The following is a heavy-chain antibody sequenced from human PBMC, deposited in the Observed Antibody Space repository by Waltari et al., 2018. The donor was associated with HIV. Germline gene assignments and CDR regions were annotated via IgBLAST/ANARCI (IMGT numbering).Heavy chain of an antibody. CDR1: GYTFTSCD. CDR2: MNPNSGNT. V-gene: IGHV1-8*01. CDR3: ARDGGYWFDP. D-gene: IGHD2-15*01. Sequence: QVQLVQSGAEVKKPGASVKVSCKTSGYTFTSCDITWVRRATGQGLEWMGRMNPNSGNTGYAPKFQGRVTMTRNTSISTAYMELSSLRSEDTAVYYCARDGGYWFDPWGQGTLVTVSS. J-gene: IGHJ5*02.